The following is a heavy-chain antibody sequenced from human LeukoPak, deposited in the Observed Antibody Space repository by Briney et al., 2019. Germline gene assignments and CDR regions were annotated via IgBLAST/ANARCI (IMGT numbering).Heavy chain of an antibody. Sequence: PLETLSLTCTVSGGSISSYYWSWIRQPPGKGLEWIGYIYYSGSTHYNPSLKSRVTISVDTSKNQFSLNLSSVTAADTAVYYCARDLLSTAGYFDYWGQGTLLTLFS. D-gene: IGHD3-10*01. J-gene: IGHJ4*02. CDR2: IYYSGST. CDR3: ARDLLSTAGYFDY. CDR1: GGSISSYY. V-gene: IGHV4-59*01.